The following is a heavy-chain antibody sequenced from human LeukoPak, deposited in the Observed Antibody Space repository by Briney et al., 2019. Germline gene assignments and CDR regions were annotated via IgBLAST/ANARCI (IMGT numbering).Heavy chain of an antibody. CDR2: IIPIFGTA. CDR3: ASLDTAMPLDAFDI. Sequence: SVEVSCKASGGTFSSYAISWVRQAPGQGLEWMGGIIPIFGTANYAQKFQGRVTITADESTSTAYMELSSLRSEDTAVYYCASLDTAMPLDAFDIWDQGTMVTVSS. D-gene: IGHD5-18*01. J-gene: IGHJ3*02. CDR1: GGTFSSYA. V-gene: IGHV1-69*01.